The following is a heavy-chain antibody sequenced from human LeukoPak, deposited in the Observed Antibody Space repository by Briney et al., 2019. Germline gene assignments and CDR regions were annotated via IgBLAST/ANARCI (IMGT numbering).Heavy chain of an antibody. CDR1: GXXXTXYX. CDR2: IYXRDSDT. V-gene: IGHV5-51*01. CDR3: ARPRNYQSLRAGAFDF. D-gene: IGHD1-7*01. J-gene: IGHJ3*01. Sequence: GESLKISCQGSGXXXTXYXXXXVXXXXGXXXXXMXXIYXRDSDTRYSPSFQGQVTISADKSINTAYLQWSSLKASDTAMXFCARPRNYQSLRAGAFDFWGQGTMVAVSS.